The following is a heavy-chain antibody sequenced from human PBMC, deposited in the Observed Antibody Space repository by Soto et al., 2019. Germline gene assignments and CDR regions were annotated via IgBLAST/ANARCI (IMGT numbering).Heavy chain of an antibody. CDR2: VYYSGST. D-gene: IGHD2-15*01. CDR3: ARVTGEDRGGSPTRSGMDV. Sequence: QVQLQESGPGLVKPSETLSVTCTVSGGSISSSYWSWIRQPPGKGLEWIGYVYYSGSTNYNPSLKSRVTIAIDTSKTQFSLKLSSVTAADTAVYYCARVTGEDRGGSPTRSGMDVWGQGTTFTVSS. V-gene: IGHV4-59*01. CDR1: GGSISSSY. J-gene: IGHJ6*02.